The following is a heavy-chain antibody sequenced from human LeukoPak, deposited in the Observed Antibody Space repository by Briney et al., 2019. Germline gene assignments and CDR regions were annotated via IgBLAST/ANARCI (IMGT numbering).Heavy chain of an antibody. CDR3: ARGVRGGYMYYFDY. Sequence: SETLSLTCTVSGGSISSGSYYWSWIRQPAGKGLEWIGRIYTSGSTNYNPSLKSRVTISVDTSKNQFSLKLSSVTAADTAVYYCARGVRGGYMYYFDYWGQGTLVTVSS. CDR1: GGSISSGSYY. D-gene: IGHD5-12*01. V-gene: IGHV4-61*02. J-gene: IGHJ4*02. CDR2: IYTSGST.